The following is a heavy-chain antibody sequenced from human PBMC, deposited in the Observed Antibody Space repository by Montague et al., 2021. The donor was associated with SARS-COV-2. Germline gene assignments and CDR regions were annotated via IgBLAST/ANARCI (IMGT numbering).Heavy chain of an antibody. V-gene: IGHV4-34*01. CDR3: ASFPAGATGFDP. Sequence: SETLSLTCAVYGGSFSGYYWSWIRQPPGRGLEWIGEINHSGSTNYNPSLKSRVTISVDTSKNQFSLKLSSVTAADTAVYYCASFPAGATGFDPWGQGTLVTVSS. D-gene: IGHD1-26*01. CDR1: GGSFSGYY. J-gene: IGHJ5*02. CDR2: INHSGST.